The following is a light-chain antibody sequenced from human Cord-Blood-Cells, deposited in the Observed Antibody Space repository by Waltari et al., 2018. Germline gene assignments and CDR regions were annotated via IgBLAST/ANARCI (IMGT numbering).Light chain of an antibody. CDR3: QQYYSTPYT. Sequence: DIVMTQSPDSLAVSLGERATINCKSSQSVLYSSNNKNYLAWYQQKQGQPPKLLIYWASTRESGVPDRFSGSGSGTDFTLTISSLQAEDVAFYYCQQYYSTPYTFGQGTKLEIK. V-gene: IGKV4-1*01. CDR2: WAS. J-gene: IGKJ2*01. CDR1: QSVLYSSNNKNY.